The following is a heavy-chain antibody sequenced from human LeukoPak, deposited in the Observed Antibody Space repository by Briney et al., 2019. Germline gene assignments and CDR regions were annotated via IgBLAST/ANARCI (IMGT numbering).Heavy chain of an antibody. CDR1: GISFRTNW. V-gene: IGHV3-7*01. D-gene: IGHD1-14*01. Sequence: GGSLRLSCAVSGISFRTNWMTWVRQAPGKGLECVATINQDGSEKYYVDSVKGRFTISRDNAENSLYLQMNSLRTEDTAVYYCAKKFHRNGYAGDWGQGTLVTVSS. CDR3: AKKFHRNGYAGD. CDR2: INQDGSEK. J-gene: IGHJ4*02.